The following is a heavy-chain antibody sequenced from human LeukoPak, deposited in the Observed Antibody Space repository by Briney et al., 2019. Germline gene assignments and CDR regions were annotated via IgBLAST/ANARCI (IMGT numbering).Heavy chain of an antibody. J-gene: IGHJ5*02. CDR2: ISAYNGNT. D-gene: IGHD6-13*01. Sequence: ASVKVSCEASGYTFTSYGISWVRQAPGQGLEWMGWISAYNGNTNYAQKLQGRVTMTTDTSTSTAYMELRSLRSDDTAVYYCFLIAAACTPVNWFDPWGQGTLVTVSS. V-gene: IGHV1-18*01. CDR3: FLIAAACTPVNWFDP. CDR1: GYTFTSYG.